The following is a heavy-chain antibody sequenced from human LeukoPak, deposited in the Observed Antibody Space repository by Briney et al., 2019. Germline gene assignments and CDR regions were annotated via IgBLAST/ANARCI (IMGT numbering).Heavy chain of an antibody. CDR1: GFTFTSAW. CDR3: TTILKWELRYYFDI. J-gene: IGHJ4*02. Sequence: GGSLRLSCATSGFTFTSAWVSWVRQVPGKGLEWVGRIRPKTDAEATDYAAPVKGRFTVSRDDSKSTLYLQMNSLKTEDTAVYYCTTILKWELRYYFDIWGQGTLVTVSS. V-gene: IGHV3-15*01. CDR2: IRPKTDAEAT. D-gene: IGHD1-26*01.